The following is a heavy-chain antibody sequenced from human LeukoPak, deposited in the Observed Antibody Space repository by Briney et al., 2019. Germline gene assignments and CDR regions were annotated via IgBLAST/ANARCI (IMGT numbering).Heavy chain of an antibody. CDR1: GGSISSSSYY. V-gene: IGHV4-39*07. J-gene: IGHJ4*02. D-gene: IGHD6-19*01. CDR3: ARRARLRSGWDFDY. Sequence: SETLSLTCTVSGGSISSSSYYWGWIRQPPGKGLEWIGSIYYSGSTYYNPSLKSRVTISVDTSKNQFSLKLSSVTAADTAVYYCARRARLRSGWDFDYWGQGTLVTVSS. CDR2: IYYSGST.